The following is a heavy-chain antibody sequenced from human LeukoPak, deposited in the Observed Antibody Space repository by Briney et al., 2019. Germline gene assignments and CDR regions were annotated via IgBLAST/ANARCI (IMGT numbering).Heavy chain of an antibody. CDR3: ARDNTVVNDY. Sequence: GGSLRLSCAASGFAFSMYNMNWVRQAPGKGLEWLSSISGSGNTIYYADSVRGRFTISRDNAKNSLYLQMNSLRDEDTAVYYCARDNTVVNDYWGQGTLVTVSS. CDR2: ISGSGNTI. V-gene: IGHV3-48*02. CDR1: GFAFSMYN. J-gene: IGHJ4*02. D-gene: IGHD4-23*01.